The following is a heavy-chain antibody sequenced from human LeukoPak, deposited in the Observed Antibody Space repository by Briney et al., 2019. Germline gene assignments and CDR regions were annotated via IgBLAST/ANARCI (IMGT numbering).Heavy chain of an antibody. CDR2: INPNSGGT. J-gene: IGHJ6*03. D-gene: IGHD2-15*01. Sequence: GASVKVSCKASGYTFTGYYMHWVRQAPGQGLEWMGWINPNSGGTNYAQKFQGRVTMTRDTSISTAYMELSRLRSDDTAVYYCLLISDYYYYMDVWGKGTTVTVSS. CDR3: LLISDYYYYMDV. CDR1: GYTFTGYY. V-gene: IGHV1-2*02.